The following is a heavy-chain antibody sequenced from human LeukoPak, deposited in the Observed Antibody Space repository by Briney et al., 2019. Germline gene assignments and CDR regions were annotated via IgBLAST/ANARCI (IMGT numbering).Heavy chain of an antibody. CDR3: ARDDYGDYIPAY. Sequence: PGGSLRLSCAASGFTFSSYAIHWVRQAPGKGLAWLALLSSDGSNEYYADSVKGRFTISRDYSKNTLYLQMDRLRLEDTAIYYCARDDYGDYIPAYWGQGTLVTVSS. CDR1: GFTFSSYA. V-gene: IGHV3-30*04. J-gene: IGHJ4*02. CDR2: LSSDGSNE. D-gene: IGHD4-17*01.